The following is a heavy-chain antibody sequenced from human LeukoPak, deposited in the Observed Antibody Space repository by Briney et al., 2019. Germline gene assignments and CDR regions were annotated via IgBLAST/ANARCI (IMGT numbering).Heavy chain of an antibody. D-gene: IGHD6-19*01. V-gene: IGHV3-20*04. CDR3: ARGDSGGWSFDL. J-gene: IGHJ2*01. CDR1: GSNFDDYG. CDR2: INWNGGST. Sequence: GGSLRLSCAASGSNFDDYGMAWVRQGPGKGLEWVSGINWNGGSTGYADSVKGRFTISRDNAKNLLYRQMNSVRAEDTALYYCARGDSGGWSFDLWGRGTLVTVSS.